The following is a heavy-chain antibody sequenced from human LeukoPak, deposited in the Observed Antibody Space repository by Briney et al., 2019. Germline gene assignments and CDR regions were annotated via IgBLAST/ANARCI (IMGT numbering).Heavy chain of an antibody. CDR2: ISYDGSNK. J-gene: IGHJ5*02. CDR3: VSRGPHWGPFDP. D-gene: IGHD7-27*01. CDR1: GFTFSSYA. V-gene: IGHV3-30-3*01. Sequence: GGSLRLSCAASGFTFSSYAMHWVRQAPGKGLEWVAVISYDGSNKYYADSVKGRFTISRDISKNTLYLQMDSLRAEDTAFYYCVSRGPHWGPFDPWGQGTLVTVSS.